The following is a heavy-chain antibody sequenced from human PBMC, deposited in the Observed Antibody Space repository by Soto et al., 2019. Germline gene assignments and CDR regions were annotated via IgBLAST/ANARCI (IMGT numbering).Heavy chain of an antibody. CDR1: GYTFSNNY. CDR2: IDPSSVGT. V-gene: IGHV1-2*02. D-gene: IGHD6-13*01. Sequence: QVQLVQSGADLRKPGASVKVSCKAAGYTFSNNYIYWVRQSPGRGLEWLGWIDPSSVGTTNAQKFRGRVTLTREKTTSTAYKELSKRRSYDTAAYYYSTDGPDSSPSTGLGNWGQGPLVTVSS. CDR3: STDGPDSSPSTGLGN. J-gene: IGHJ4*02.